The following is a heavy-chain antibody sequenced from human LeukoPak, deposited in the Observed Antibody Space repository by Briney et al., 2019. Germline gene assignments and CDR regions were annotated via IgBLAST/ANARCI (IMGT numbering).Heavy chain of an antibody. V-gene: IGHV3-30*01. CDR3: ARELRGDYYDSSGYYSRGAFDI. D-gene: IGHD3-22*01. CDR2: ISYDGSNK. J-gene: IGHJ3*02. Sequence: GGSLRLSCAASGFTFSSYAMHWARQAPGKGLEWVAVISYDGSNKYYADSVKGRFTISRDNSKNTLYLQMNSLRAEDTAVYYCARELRGDYYDSSGYYSRGAFDIWGQGTMVTVSS. CDR1: GFTFSSYA.